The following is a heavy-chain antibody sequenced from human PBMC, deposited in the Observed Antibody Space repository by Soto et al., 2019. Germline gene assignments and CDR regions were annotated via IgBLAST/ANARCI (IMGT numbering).Heavy chain of an antibody. Sequence: SETLSLTCTVSGGSISSGGYYWSWIRQHPGKGLESIAYIYFSGSTFYNPSLKSRVTISVDTSKNQFSLRLSSVTAADTAVYYCARTRLLNAWLDPWGQGSLVTVSS. CDR1: GGSISSGGYY. J-gene: IGHJ5*02. V-gene: IGHV4-31*03. CDR3: ARTRLLNAWLDP. CDR2: IYFSGST. D-gene: IGHD2-8*01.